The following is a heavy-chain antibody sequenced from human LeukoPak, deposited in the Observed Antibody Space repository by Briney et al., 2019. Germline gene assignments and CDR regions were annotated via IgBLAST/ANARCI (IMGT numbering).Heavy chain of an antibody. J-gene: IGHJ4*02. Sequence: SETLSLTCTVSGGSISSYYWSWIRQPAGKGLEWIGRIYTSGSTNYNPSLKSRVTMSVDTSKNQFSLKLSSVTAADTAVYYCARAGKRYSSSWSYYDYWGQGTLVTVSS. CDR3: ARAGKRYSSSWSYYDY. CDR1: GGSISSYY. V-gene: IGHV4-4*07. D-gene: IGHD6-13*01. CDR2: IYTSGST.